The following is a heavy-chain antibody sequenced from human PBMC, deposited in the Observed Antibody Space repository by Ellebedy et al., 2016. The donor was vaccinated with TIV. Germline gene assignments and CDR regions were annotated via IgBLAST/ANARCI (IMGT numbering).Heavy chain of an antibody. CDR1: GFSFSDHT. Sequence: GGSLRLXXAASGFSFSDHTMNWVRQAPGRGLEWVSVIYAGGTTDYVASVKGRFSISRDTSKNTLFLQMNSLRADDTAIYYCAVGRPNYGDFPSWGQGTLVTVSS. CDR2: IYAGGTT. J-gene: IGHJ5*02. CDR3: AVGRPNYGDFPS. V-gene: IGHV3-53*01. D-gene: IGHD4-17*01.